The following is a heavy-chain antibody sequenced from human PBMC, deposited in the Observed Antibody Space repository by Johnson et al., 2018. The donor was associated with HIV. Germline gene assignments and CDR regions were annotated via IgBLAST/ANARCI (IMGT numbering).Heavy chain of an antibody. CDR2: LSYDGGNK. CDR1: GFTFSSYC. D-gene: IGHD6-6*01. CDR3: AREGIAARLAACDI. J-gene: IGHJ3*02. V-gene: IGHV3-30*03. Sequence: QVQLVESGGGVVQPGRSLRLSCAASGFTFSSYCMHWVRQAPGKGLEWVAVLSYDGGNKYYADSVKGRFTISRYNSKNTLYLQMNSLRAEDTAVYYCAREGIAARLAACDIWGQGTMVTVSS.